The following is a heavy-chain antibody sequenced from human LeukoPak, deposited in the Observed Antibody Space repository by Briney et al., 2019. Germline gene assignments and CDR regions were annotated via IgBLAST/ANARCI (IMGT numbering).Heavy chain of an antibody. J-gene: IGHJ5*02. CDR2: IYYSGGT. CDR1: GGSISSSSYY. CDR3: ARPRNYDILTGYYDNWFDP. Sequence: PSETLSLTCTVSGGSISSSSYYWGWIRQPPGKGLEWIGSIYYSGGTYYNPSLKSRVTISVDTSKNQFSLKLSSVTAADTAVYYCARPRNYDILTGYYDNWFDPWGQGTLVTVSS. V-gene: IGHV4-39*01. D-gene: IGHD3-9*01.